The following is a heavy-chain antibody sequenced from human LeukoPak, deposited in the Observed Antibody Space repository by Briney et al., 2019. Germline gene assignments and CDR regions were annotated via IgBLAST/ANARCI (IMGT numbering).Heavy chain of an antibody. D-gene: IGHD6-19*01. CDR3: ARAGDSSGWYGAHFDY. CDR2: INPNSGGT. CDR1: GYTFTGYY. J-gene: IGHJ4*02. V-gene: IGHV1-2*02. Sequence: ASVKVSCKASGYTFTGYYMHWVRQAPGQGLEWMGWINPNSGGTNYAQKFQGRVTMTRDTSINTAYMELSRLRSDDAAVYYCARAGDSSGWYGAHFDYWGQGTLVTVSS.